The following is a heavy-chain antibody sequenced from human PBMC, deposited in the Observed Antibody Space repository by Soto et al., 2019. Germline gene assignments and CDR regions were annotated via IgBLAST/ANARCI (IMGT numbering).Heavy chain of an antibody. J-gene: IGHJ4*02. CDR1: GFTVSSNY. V-gene: IGHV3-66*01. Sequence: GGSLRLSCAASGFTVSSNYMSWVRQAPAKGLEWVSIISSGVNTYYADSVKGRFTISRDNSKNTLYLQINSLRAEDTAVYYCAGYRPLSYWGQGTLVTVSS. CDR2: ISSGVNT. D-gene: IGHD2-2*02. CDR3: AGYRPLSY.